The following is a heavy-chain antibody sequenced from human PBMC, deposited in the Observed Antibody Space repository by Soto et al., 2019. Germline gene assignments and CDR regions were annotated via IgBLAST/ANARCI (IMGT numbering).Heavy chain of an antibody. J-gene: IGHJ4*02. CDR2: VFHSGTT. D-gene: IGHD3-3*01. Sequence: PSETLSLTCDVSGDSISNNYWWTWVRQFPGEGLQWIGEVFHSGTTNYNPPLKNRVSISVDKSNNRFSLRLTSVTAADTAVYYCSRGDLWSGSDYWGQGIQVTVS. CDR1: GDSISNNYW. V-gene: IGHV4-4*02. CDR3: SRGDLWSGSDY.